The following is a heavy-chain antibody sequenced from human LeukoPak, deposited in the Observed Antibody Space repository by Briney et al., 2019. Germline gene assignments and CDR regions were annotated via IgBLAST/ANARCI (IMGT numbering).Heavy chain of an antibody. V-gene: IGHV1-69*04. D-gene: IGHD1-1*01. Sequence: SVKVSCKASGGTFSSYAISWVRQAPGQGLEWMGRIIPILGIANYAQKFQGRVTITADKSTSTAYMELSSLRSEDTAVYYCARSGVQDDAFDIWGQGTMVTVSS. CDR2: IIPILGIA. CDR3: ARSGVQDDAFDI. J-gene: IGHJ3*02. CDR1: GGTFSSYA.